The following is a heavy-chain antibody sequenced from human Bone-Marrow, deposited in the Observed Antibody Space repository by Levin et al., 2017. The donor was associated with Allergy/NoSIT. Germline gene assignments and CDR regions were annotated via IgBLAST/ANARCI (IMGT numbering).Heavy chain of an antibody. CDR2: ISGSGDDT. Sequence: GGSLRLSCVASGFTSSSYFMTWVRQAPGKGLEWVSSISGSGDDTYYADSVKGRFIISRDNPKNTLYLQVSGLKGDDTAVYYCAKYDRMAHRGGFDHWGQGSLVTVSS. CDR3: AKYDRMAHRGGFDH. CDR1: GFTSSSYF. D-gene: IGHD3-10*01. J-gene: IGHJ5*02. V-gene: IGHV3-23*01.